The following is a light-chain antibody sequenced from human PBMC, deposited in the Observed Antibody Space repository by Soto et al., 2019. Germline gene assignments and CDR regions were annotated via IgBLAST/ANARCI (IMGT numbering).Light chain of an antibody. J-gene: IGLJ3*02. CDR1: T. Sequence: QSVLTQPPSLSAAPGQKVTVSCSGSTGNSPQVNIFETTYRPSGIPDRFSGSKSGTSATLGIIGLWPDDEAHYYYLTWETSPRMCMFGGGTKVTVL. CDR2: ETT. V-gene: IGLV1-51*02. CDR3: LTWETSPRMCM.